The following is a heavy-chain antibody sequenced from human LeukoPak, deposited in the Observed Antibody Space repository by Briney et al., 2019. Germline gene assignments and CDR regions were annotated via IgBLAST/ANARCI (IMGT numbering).Heavy chain of an antibody. V-gene: IGHV4-34*01. CDR2: INHSGST. CDR3: ARVGLMAVAGAGGNYFDY. CDR1: GGSFSGYY. J-gene: IGHJ4*02. D-gene: IGHD6-19*01. Sequence: SETLSLTCAVYGGSFSGYYWSWIRQPPGKGLEWIGEINHSGSTNYNPSLKSRVTISVDTSKNQFSLKLSSVTVADTAMYYCARVGLMAVAGAGGNYFDYWGQGTLVTVSS.